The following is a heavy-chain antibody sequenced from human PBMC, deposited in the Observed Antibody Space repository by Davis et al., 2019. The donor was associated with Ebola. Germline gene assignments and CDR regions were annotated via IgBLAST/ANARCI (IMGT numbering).Heavy chain of an antibody. CDR3: VKERDQIAYYMDV. CDR2: ISSSSSYI. Sequence: PGGSLRLSCAASGFTFSSYSMNWVRQAPGKGLEWVSSISSSSSYIYYADSVKGRFTISRDNPKNTLYLQMNSLRAEDTAIYYCVKERDQIAYYMDVWGKGTTVTVSS. D-gene: IGHD2/OR15-2a*01. V-gene: IGHV3-21*04. CDR1: GFTFSSYS. J-gene: IGHJ6*03.